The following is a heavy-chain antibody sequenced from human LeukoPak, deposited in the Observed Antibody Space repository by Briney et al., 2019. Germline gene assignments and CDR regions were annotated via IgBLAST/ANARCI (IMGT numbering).Heavy chain of an antibody. V-gene: IGHV1-46*01. Sequence: ASVKVSCKASGYTFTSYYMHWVRQAPGQGLEWMGIINPSGGSTSYAQKFQGRVTMTRDMSTSTVYMELSSLRSEDTAVYYCARAPHYYDSSGYFTYWGQGTLVTVSS. CDR3: ARAPHYYDSSGYFTY. CDR1: GYTFTSYY. D-gene: IGHD3-22*01. CDR2: INPSGGST. J-gene: IGHJ4*02.